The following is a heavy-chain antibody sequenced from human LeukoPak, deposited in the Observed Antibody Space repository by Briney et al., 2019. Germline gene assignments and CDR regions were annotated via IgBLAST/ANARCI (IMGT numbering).Heavy chain of an antibody. CDR2: INSDGSST. CDR3: IRGPTYFDS. CDR1: GFTFSSHW. J-gene: IGHJ4*02. Sequence: GGSLRLSCAASGFTFSSHWMHWVRQVPGKGLVWVSRINSDGSSTSYGDSVKGRFTISRDNAKGTLYLQMHSLRVEDTAVYYCIRGPTYFDSWGQGTLVTVSS. V-gene: IGHV3-74*01.